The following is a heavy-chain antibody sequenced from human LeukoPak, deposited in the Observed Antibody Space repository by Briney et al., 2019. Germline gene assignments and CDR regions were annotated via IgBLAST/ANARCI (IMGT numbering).Heavy chain of an antibody. CDR1: GGTFSSYA. CDR3: ARGLPNSGSYYTSNYYYYYYMDV. Sequence: GASVKVSCKASGGTFSSYANSWVRQAPGQGLDWMGGIIPIFGTANYAQKFQGRVTITADESTSTAYMELSSLRSEDTAVYYCARGLPNSGSYYTSNYYYYYYMDVWGKGTTVTISS. V-gene: IGHV1-69*13. D-gene: IGHD1-26*01. J-gene: IGHJ6*03. CDR2: IIPIFGTA.